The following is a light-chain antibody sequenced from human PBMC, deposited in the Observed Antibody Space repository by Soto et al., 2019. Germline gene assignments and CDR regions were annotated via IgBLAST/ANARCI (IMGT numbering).Light chain of an antibody. V-gene: IGLV2-14*01. CDR1: SSDVGAYNY. CDR2: EVS. J-gene: IGLJ2*01. Sequence: QSVLTQPASVSGSPGQSITISCTGTSSDVGAYNYVSWYQQHPGKAPKLMIYEVSNRPSGVSNRFSGSKFGNTASLTISGLQAEDEADYYCSSYTRSNTLVIFGGGPKVTVL. CDR3: SSYTRSNTLVI.